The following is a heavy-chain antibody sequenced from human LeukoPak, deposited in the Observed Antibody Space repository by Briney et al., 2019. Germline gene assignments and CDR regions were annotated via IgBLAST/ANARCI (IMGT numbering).Heavy chain of an antibody. CDR1: GGSISSSNW. D-gene: IGHD5-18*01. J-gene: IGHJ6*02. CDR2: IYHSGST. CDR3: ASGYSSGNYYYGMDV. Sequence: SETLSLTCAVSGGSISSSNWWSWVRQPPGKGLEWIGEIYHSGSTNYNPSLKSRVTISVDKSKNQFSLKLSSVTAADTAVYYCASGYSSGNYYYGMDVWGQGTTVTVSS. V-gene: IGHV4-4*02.